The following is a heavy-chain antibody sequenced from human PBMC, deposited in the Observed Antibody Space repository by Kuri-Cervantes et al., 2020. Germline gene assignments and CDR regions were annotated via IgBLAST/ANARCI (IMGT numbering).Heavy chain of an antibody. D-gene: IGHD3-22*01. Sequence: ASVKVSCKASGYTFTSYYVHWVRQAPGQGLEWMGTINPSGGSTSYAQKFQGRVTMTRNNSISTAYMELSSLRSEDTAVYYCASSRGYYYDSSGLSYWGQGTLVTVSS. V-gene: IGHV1-46*01. CDR2: INPSGGST. CDR3: ASSRGYYYDSSGLSY. CDR1: GYTFTSYY. J-gene: IGHJ4*02.